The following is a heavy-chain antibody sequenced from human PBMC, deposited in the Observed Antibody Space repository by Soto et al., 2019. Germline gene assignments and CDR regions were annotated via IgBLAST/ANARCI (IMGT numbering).Heavy chain of an antibody. D-gene: IGHD3-22*01. Sequence: QVQLVQSGAGVKKPESSLRVSCRASGGTFNSNPITWVRQPPGQGLEGRGGTIPMFGTTNYAEKFQGRVTITADESTNTAYMELSSLRSEDTAVYYCTRCGIRYHSIGYYLGIDGMDVWGQGTTVIVSS. J-gene: IGHJ6*02. CDR1: GGTFNSNP. V-gene: IGHV1-69*12. CDR2: TIPMFGTT. CDR3: TRCGIRYHSIGYYLGIDGMDV.